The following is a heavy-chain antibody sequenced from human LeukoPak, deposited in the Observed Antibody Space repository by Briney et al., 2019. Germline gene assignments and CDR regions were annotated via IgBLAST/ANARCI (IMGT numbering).Heavy chain of an antibody. CDR1: GFTFSGYE. CDR3: ARGSFLITFGGFIG. CDR2: ISSSGSPI. J-gene: IGHJ4*02. V-gene: IGHV3-48*03. D-gene: IGHD3-16*02. Sequence: GGSLRLPCAASGFTFSGYEMNWVRQAPGKGLEWVSYISSSGSPIYYADSVKGRFTISRDNAKNSLFLQMNSLRAEDTAVYYCARGSFLITFGGFIGWGQGTLVTISS.